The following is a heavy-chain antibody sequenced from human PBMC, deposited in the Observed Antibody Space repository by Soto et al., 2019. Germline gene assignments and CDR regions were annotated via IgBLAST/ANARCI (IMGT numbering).Heavy chain of an antibody. CDR3: AKDPVTYYYDSSGYPQSTYFDY. CDR1: GFTFSSYG. Sequence: LRLSCAASGFTFSSYGMHWVRQAPGEGLEWVAVISYDGSNKYYADSVKGRFTISRDNSKNTLYLQMNSLRAEDTAVYYCAKDPVTYYYDSSGYPQSTYFDYWGQGTLVTVSS. J-gene: IGHJ4*02. D-gene: IGHD3-22*01. CDR2: ISYDGSNK. V-gene: IGHV3-30*18.